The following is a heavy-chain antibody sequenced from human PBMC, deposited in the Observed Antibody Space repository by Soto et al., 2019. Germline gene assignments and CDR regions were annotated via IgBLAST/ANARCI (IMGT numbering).Heavy chain of an antibody. Sequence: QVHLVQSGAEVKKPGASLKVSCKASGSTFTSYGIVWVRQAPGQGLEWMGWISTYNVDTKYAQKFKGRVTMSTDTSTTTAYMELTSLTSDDTATYYCARGGFAYGYLDFWGQGTLATVSS. J-gene: IGHJ4*02. CDR3: ARGGFAYGYLDF. V-gene: IGHV1-18*01. D-gene: IGHD5-18*01. CDR2: ISTYNVDT. CDR1: GSTFTSYG.